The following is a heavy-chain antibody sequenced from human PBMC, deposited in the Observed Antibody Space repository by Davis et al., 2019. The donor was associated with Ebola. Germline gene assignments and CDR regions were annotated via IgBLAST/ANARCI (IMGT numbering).Heavy chain of an antibody. D-gene: IGHD2-15*01. J-gene: IGHJ4*02. Sequence: GGSLRLSCAASGFTLSSYGMHWVRQAPGKGLEWVAVISYDGSNKYYADSVKGRFTISRDNAKNSLYLQMNSLRAEDTAIYYCAKDRRKITPDYFDYWGQGTLVTVSS. CDR3: AKDRRKITPDYFDY. CDR2: ISYDGSNK. V-gene: IGHV3-30*18. CDR1: GFTLSSYG.